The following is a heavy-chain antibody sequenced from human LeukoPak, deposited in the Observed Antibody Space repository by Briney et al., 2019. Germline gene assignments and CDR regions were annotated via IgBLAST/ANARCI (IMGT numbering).Heavy chain of an antibody. CDR2: IYTGGTT. CDR1: GGSTSSHF. CDR3: TKATKWLAFDD. D-gene: IGHD6-19*01. J-gene: IGHJ4*02. Sequence: PSETLSLTCTVSGGSTSSHFWSWIRQPPGKGLEWIGNIYTGGTTNYNPSLKSGVTISIDTSKNQLSLHLASVNAADTAVYYCTKATKWLAFDDWGRGTLVTVSS. V-gene: IGHV4-59*11.